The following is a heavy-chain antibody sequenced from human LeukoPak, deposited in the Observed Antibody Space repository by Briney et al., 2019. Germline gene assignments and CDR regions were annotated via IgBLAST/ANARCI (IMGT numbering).Heavy chain of an antibody. CDR3: AKNYDFLTGYAN. CDR1: GYTFTSYD. CDR2: VNPNSGNT. Sequence: ASVKVSCKASGYTFTSYDINWVRQATGQGLEWMGWVNPNSGNTRYAQKFQGRVTMTRNTSISTAYMGLSSLRSEDTAVYYCAKNYDFLTGYANWGQGTLVTVSS. J-gene: IGHJ4*02. V-gene: IGHV1-8*01. D-gene: IGHD3-9*01.